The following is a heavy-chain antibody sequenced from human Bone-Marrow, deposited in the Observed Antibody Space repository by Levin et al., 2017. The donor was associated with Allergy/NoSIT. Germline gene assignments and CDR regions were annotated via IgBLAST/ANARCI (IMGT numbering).Heavy chain of an antibody. V-gene: IGHV3-9*01. CDR1: GFTFGDHA. CDR3: AKDIFSSSWASFDY. J-gene: IGHJ4*02. CDR2: ISWNGGSI. D-gene: IGHD6-13*01. Sequence: GGSLRLSCAASGFTFGDHAMHWVRQAPGKGLEWVSGISWNGGSIDYADSVKGRFTISRDNAKNSLYLQMNSLRAEDTALYYCAKDIFSSSWASFDYWGQGTPVTASS.